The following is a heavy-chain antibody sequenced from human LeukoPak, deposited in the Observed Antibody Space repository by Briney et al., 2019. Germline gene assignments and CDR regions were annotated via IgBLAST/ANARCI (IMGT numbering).Heavy chain of an antibody. CDR1: GGTFSSYA. CDR3: ARAPRTYGGNGDFDY. J-gene: IGHJ4*02. Sequence: ASVTVSCKASGGTFSSYAISWVRQAPGQGLEWMGRIIPILGIANYAQKFQGRVTITADKSTSTAYMELSSLRSEDTAVYYCARAPRTYGGNGDFDYWGQGTLVTVSS. CDR2: IIPILGIA. D-gene: IGHD4-23*01. V-gene: IGHV1-69*04.